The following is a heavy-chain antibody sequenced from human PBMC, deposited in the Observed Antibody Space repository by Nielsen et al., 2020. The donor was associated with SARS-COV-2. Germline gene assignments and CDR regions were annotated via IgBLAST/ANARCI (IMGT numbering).Heavy chain of an antibody. J-gene: IGHJ3*02. CDR3: TTGSSSGWCVFDAFDI. V-gene: IGHV3-15*01. D-gene: IGHD6-19*01. CDR1: GFTFSSYG. CDR2: IKSKTDGGTT. Sequence: GESLKISCAASGFTFSSYGMHWVRQAPGKGLEWVGRIKSKTDGGTTDYAAPVKGRFTISRDDSKNTLYLQMNSLKTEDTAVYYCTTGSSSGWCVFDAFDIWGQGTMVTVSS.